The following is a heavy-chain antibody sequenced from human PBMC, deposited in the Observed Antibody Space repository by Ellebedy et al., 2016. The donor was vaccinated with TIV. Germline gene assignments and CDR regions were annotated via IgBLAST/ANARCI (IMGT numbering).Heavy chain of an antibody. CDR3: AKSVIAARPFDS. CDR1: GFTFSNYA. J-gene: IGHJ4*02. D-gene: IGHD6-6*01. CDR2: ISGSGSDT. V-gene: IGHV3-23*01. Sequence: GESLKISCAASGFTFSNYAMNWVRQAPGTGLEWVSGISGSGSDTYYAESVKGRFTISRDNSKITLYLQINSLRVEDTAIYYWAKSVIAARPFDSWGQGTLVTVSS.